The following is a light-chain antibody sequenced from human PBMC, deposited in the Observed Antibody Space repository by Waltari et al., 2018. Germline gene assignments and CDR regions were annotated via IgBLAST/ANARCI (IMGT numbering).Light chain of an antibody. J-gene: IGKJ1*01. CDR3: QQSYAIPLA. V-gene: IGKV1-39*01. CDR2: AVS. Sequence: DIQMTQSPSSLSASVGDRVTITCRASERIGTYLNWYQQKPGKAPNLLIYAVSNLPSAVPSRFSASGSERDFSLTISSLQPEDSATYYCQQSYAIPLAFDQGTKVEIK. CDR1: ERIGTY.